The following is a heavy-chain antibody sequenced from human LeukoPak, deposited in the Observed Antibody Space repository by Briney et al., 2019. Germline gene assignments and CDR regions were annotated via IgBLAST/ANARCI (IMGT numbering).Heavy chain of an antibody. J-gene: IGHJ6*02. D-gene: IGHD4-17*01. V-gene: IGHV4-4*02. CDR3: ARAFGVDYGDTMGVSYGMDV. CDR1: GDSISSSNW. Sequence: SGTLSLTCAVSGDSISSSNWWSWVRQSPGKGLEWIGEINHSGTTNYNPSLKSRVTLSVDTSKNQFSLKLSSVTAADTAVYYCARAFGVDYGDTMGVSYGMDVWGQGTTVTVSS. CDR2: INHSGTT.